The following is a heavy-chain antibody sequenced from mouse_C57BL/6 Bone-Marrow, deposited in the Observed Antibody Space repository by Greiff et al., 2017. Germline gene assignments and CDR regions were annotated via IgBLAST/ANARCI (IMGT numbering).Heavy chain of an antibody. CDR1: GFTFSSYA. CDR2: ISSGGDYI. D-gene: IGHD2-3*01. V-gene: IGHV5-9-1*02. CDR3: TRAVTSYYFDY. Sequence: EVQRVESGEGLVKPGGSLKLSCAASGFTFSSYAMSWVRQTPEKRLEWVAYISSGGDYIYYADTVKGRFTISRDNARNTLYLPMSSLKSEDTAMYYCTRAVTSYYFDYWGQGTTLTVSS. J-gene: IGHJ2*01.